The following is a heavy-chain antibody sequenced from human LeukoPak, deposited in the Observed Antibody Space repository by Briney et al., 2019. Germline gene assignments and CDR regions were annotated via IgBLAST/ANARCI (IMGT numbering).Heavy chain of an antibody. CDR3: TRTVADLYWYFDL. CDR2: IRSKANSYAT. J-gene: IGHJ2*01. Sequence: GGSLRLSCAASGFTFSGSAMHWVRQASGKGLEWVGRIRSKANSYATAYAASVKGRFTISRDDSKNTAYLQMSSLKTEDTAVYYCTRTVADLYWYFDLWGRGTLVTVSS. D-gene: IGHD6-19*01. CDR1: GFTFSGSA. V-gene: IGHV3-73*01.